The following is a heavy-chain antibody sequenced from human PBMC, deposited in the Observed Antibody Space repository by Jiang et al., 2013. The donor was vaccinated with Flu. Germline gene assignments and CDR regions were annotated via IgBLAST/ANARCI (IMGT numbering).Heavy chain of an antibody. D-gene: IGHD2-15*01. CDR1: GGSFSGYY. CDR2: INHSGST. Sequence: LLKPSETLSLTCAVYGGSFSGYYWSWIRQPSGKGLEWIGEINHSGSTNYNPSLKSRVTISVDTSKNQFSLKLSSVTAADTAVYYCARGSPGGGGSCWTTWGQGTLVAVSS. CDR3: ARGSPGGGGSCWTT. V-gene: IGHV4-34*01. J-gene: IGHJ4*02.